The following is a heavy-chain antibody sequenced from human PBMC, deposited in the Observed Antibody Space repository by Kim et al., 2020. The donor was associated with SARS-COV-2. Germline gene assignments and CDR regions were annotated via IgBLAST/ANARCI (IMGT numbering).Heavy chain of an antibody. J-gene: IGHJ5*02. Sequence: NDNPSLKSRVTISVDTSKNQFSLKLSSVTAADTAVYYCARGPGGGNWFDPWGQGTLVTVSS. V-gene: IGHV4-59*09. CDR3: ARGPGGGNWFDP. D-gene: IGHD3-16*01.